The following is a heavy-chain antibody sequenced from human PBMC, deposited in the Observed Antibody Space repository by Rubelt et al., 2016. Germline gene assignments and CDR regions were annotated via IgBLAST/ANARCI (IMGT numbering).Heavy chain of an antibody. V-gene: IGHV3-72*01. CDR2: SRSKGNNYTP. CDR1: GFTFSEYQ. J-gene: IGHJ4*02. Sequence: EVQLVESGGGLVQPGGSLRLSCAGSGFTFSEYQMDWVRQAPGKGLEWVGRSRSKGNNYTPEYAASVKDRFTISRDESKDSMYLQMNSLKTEDTAVYYCARDGVGTDINWGQGTLITVSS. D-gene: IGHD2-8*01. CDR3: ARDGVGTDIN.